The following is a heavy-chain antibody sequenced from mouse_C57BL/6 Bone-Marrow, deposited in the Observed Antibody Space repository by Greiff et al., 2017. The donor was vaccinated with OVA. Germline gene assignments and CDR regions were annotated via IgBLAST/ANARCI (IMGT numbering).Heavy chain of an antibody. CDR3: ARHLLEKYYFDY. CDR1: GFTFTDYY. Sequence: EVKVEESGGGLVQPGGSLSLSCAASGFTFTDYYMSWVRQPPGKALEWLGFIRNKANGYTTEYSASVKGRFTISRDNSHSILYLQMNALRAEDSATYYCARHLLEKYYFDYWGQGTTLTVSS. D-gene: IGHD1-1*01. CDR2: IRNKANGYTT. V-gene: IGHV7-3*01. J-gene: IGHJ2*01.